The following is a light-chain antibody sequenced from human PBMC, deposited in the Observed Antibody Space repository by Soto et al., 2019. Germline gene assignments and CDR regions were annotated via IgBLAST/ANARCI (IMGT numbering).Light chain of an antibody. J-gene: IGKJ1*01. Sequence: AIQLTQSPSPLSASVGDRVTITCRASQGISSALAWYQHKPGKPPKVLIYEASSLESGVPPRFSGSGSGTDFTLSISGLQPGDFATYYCQHFQSYPWSFGQGTKVDVK. CDR2: EAS. V-gene: IGKV1-13*02. CDR3: QHFQSYPWS. CDR1: QGISSA.